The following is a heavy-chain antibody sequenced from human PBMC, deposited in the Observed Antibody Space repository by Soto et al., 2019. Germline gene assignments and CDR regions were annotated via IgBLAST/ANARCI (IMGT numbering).Heavy chain of an antibody. Sequence: EVQLVESGGGLVKPGESLRLSCAASGFTFTNAWMNWVRQAPGQGLEWVGRIRNKTDGGTPDYAAPVKGRFTISRDDSKNTLYVQMNSLKTEYTAIYYCTTEKGYWGQGTLVTVSS. CDR3: TTEKGY. V-gene: IGHV3-15*07. CDR1: GFTFTNAW. CDR2: IRNKTDGGTP. J-gene: IGHJ4*02.